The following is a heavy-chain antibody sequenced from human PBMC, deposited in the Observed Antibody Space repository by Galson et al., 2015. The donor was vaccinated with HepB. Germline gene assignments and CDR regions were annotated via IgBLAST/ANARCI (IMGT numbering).Heavy chain of an antibody. J-gene: IGHJ1*01. CDR1: GFTFSSYA. D-gene: IGHD2-2*01. Sequence: SLRLSCAASGFTFSSYAMHWVRQAPGKGLEWVAVISYDGSNKYYADSVKGRFTISRDNSKNTLYLQMNSLRAEDTAVYYCAGGPAEGITWGQGTLVTVSS. V-gene: IGHV3-30*04. CDR3: AGGPAEGIT. CDR2: ISYDGSNK.